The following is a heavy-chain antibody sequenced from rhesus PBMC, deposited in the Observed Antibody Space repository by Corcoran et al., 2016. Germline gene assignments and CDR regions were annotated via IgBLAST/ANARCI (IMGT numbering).Heavy chain of an antibody. Sequence: EVQLVESGGGLVQPGGSLRLSCAASGFTFSSYGMSWVRQAPGKGLEWVSSISSASIYIYYPDSVKGRFTISRDNAKNSLSLQMNSLRAEDTAVYYCTREGGAVAFDFWGQGLRVTVSS. CDR1: GFTFSSYG. D-gene: IGHD6-37*01. V-gene: IGHV3S16*01. CDR3: TREGGAVAFDF. CDR2: ISSASIYI. J-gene: IGHJ3*01.